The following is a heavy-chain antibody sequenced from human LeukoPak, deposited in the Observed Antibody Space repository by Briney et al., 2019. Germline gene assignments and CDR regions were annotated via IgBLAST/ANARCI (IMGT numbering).Heavy chain of an antibody. CDR3: ARYLRIEGKYYFDF. J-gene: IGHJ4*02. D-gene: IGHD1-26*01. V-gene: IGHV4-59*01. Sequence: SETLSLTCTVSGASISSDYWSWVRQPPGKGLEWIGCIYHSGSSNYNPSLKSRVTMSVDTSKNQFSLKLISVTAADTAVYYCARYLRIEGKYYFDFWGQGTLVTVSS. CDR2: IYHSGSS. CDR1: GASISSDY.